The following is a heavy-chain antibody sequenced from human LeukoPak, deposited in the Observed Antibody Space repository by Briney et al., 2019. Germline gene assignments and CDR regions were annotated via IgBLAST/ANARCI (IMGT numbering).Heavy chain of an antibody. CDR2: IYYSGST. Sequence: SETLSLTCTVSGGSVSSGSYYWSWIRQPPGKGLEWIGYIYYSGSTNYNPSLKSRVTISVDTSKNQFSLKLSSVTAADTAVYYCARDYCSGGSCFEFDYWGQGTLVTVSS. J-gene: IGHJ4*02. CDR3: ARDYCSGGSCFEFDY. D-gene: IGHD2-15*01. V-gene: IGHV4-61*01. CDR1: GGSVSSGSYY.